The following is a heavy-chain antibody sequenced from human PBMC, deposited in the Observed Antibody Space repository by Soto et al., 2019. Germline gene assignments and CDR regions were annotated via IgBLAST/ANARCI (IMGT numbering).Heavy chain of an antibody. J-gene: IGHJ3*02. V-gene: IGHV1-69*02. Sequence: SVKVSCKASGGTFSSYTISWVRQAPGQGLEWMGRIIPILGIANYAQKFQGRVTITADKSTSTAYMELSSLRSEDTAVYYCALSSGDYGAFDIWGQGTMVTVSS. CDR3: ALSSGDYGAFDI. CDR2: IIPILGIA. D-gene: IGHD4-17*01. CDR1: GGTFSSYT.